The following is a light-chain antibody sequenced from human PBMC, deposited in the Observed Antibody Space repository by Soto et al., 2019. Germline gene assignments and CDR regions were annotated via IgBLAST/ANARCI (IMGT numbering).Light chain of an antibody. CDR3: CSYAGSSGDV. Sequence: QSALTQPASVSGSPGQSITISCTGTSSDVGTYNLVSWYQQHPGKAPKLLIYEGSKRPSGVSNRFSGSKSANTASLTISGLQAEDETDYYCCSYAGSSGDVFGTGTKLTVL. CDR2: EGS. CDR1: SSDVGTYNL. J-gene: IGLJ1*01. V-gene: IGLV2-23*01.